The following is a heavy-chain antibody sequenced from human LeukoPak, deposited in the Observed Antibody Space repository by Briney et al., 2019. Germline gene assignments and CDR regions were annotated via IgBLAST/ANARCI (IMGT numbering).Heavy chain of an antibody. CDR3: AKSGGYGLIDH. Sequence: SETLSLTCTVYVGSFSDSYWIWPRKPPGKGLEWIGEINHSGSTNYNPCLKSRVTISVDASKHQFSLRLSSVTAADAAMYYCAKSGGYGLIDHWGQGTLVTVSS. J-gene: IGHJ4*02. CDR1: VGSFSDSY. CDR2: INHSGST. D-gene: IGHD1-26*01. V-gene: IGHV4-34*01.